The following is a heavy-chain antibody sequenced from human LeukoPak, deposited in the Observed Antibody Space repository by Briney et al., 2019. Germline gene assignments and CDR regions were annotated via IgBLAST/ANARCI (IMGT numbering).Heavy chain of an antibody. CDR1: GGSISSYF. D-gene: IGHD5-12*01. J-gene: IGHJ4*02. CDR3: ARDRWLGY. Sequence: SETLSLTCTVSGGSISSYFWSWVRQPPGKGLEWIGYIYYSGSTNYNPSLKSRVTISVDTSKNQFSLKLASVTTADTAVYYCARDRWLGYWGQGTLVTPSA. V-gene: IGHV4-59*01. CDR2: IYYSGST.